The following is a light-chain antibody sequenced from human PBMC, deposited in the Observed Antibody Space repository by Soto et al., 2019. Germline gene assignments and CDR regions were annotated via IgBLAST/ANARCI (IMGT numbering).Light chain of an antibody. CDR3: PQYNRYSMYT. V-gene: IGKV1-5*01. Sequence: DIQMTQSPSTLSASVGERVTITCRASQSISSWLAWYQQKPGKAPKFLIYDASTLESGVPSRFSGSGSGTAFSLTICSLQPDDFATYYCPQYNRYSMYTFGQGTKVEIK. CDR2: DAS. J-gene: IGKJ2*01. CDR1: QSISSW.